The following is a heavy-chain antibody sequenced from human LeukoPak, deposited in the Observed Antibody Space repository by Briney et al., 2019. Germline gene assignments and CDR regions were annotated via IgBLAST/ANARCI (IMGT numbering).Heavy chain of an antibody. J-gene: IGHJ4*02. CDR3: ARGGSGSYWVDY. CDR2: IYTSGST. Sequence: KSSETLSLTCTVSGGSISSGSYYWSWIRQPAGKGLEWIGRIYTSGSTNFNPSLKSRVTMSVDTSKNQFSLELRSVTAADTAVYYCARGGSGSYWVDYWGQGTLVTVSS. D-gene: IGHD1-26*01. CDR1: GGSISSGSYY. V-gene: IGHV4-61*02.